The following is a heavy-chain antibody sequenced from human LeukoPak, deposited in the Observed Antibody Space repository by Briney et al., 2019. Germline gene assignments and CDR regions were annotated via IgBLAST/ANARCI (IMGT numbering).Heavy chain of an antibody. CDR2: IYSSGSST. J-gene: IGHJ4*02. CDR1: GFTFSSYE. D-gene: IGHD4-17*01. Sequence: PGGSLRLSCAASGFTFSSYEMNWVRQAPGKGLEWVSYIYSSGSSTYYADSVKGRFTISRDNAENSLYLQMNSLRAEDTAVYYCARGAYGDYGRGYWGQGTLVTVSS. V-gene: IGHV3-48*03. CDR3: ARGAYGDYGRGY.